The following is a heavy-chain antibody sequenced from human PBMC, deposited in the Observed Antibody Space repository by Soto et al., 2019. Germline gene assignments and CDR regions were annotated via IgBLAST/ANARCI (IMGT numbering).Heavy chain of an antibody. V-gene: IGHV4-59*08. D-gene: IGHD6-19*01. CDR3: ARAVGDPLYYLDY. CDR2: TDYSGNT. CDR1: RDSISSYY. J-gene: IGHJ4*02. Sequence: QVQLQESGPGLVRPSETLSLTCTVSRDSISSYYWIWIRQSPGKGLEWIGYTDYSGNTNYNPSLRSRVTISGDTSKNQFSLRPSSVTAADTAVYYCARAVGDPLYYLDYWGQGTLVTVSS.